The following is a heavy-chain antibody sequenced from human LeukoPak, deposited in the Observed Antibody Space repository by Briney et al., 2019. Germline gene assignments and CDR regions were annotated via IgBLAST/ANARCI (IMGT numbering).Heavy chain of an antibody. CDR1: GFTFSSYG. D-gene: IGHD2-21*02. CDR2: ISYDGSNK. V-gene: IGHV3-30*03. Sequence: GRSLRLSCAASGFTFSSYGMHWVRQAPGKGLEWVAVISYDGSNKYYADSVKGRFTISRDNSKNTLYLQMNSLRAEDTAVYFCARDGTKAYCGGDCRAHDYWGQGTLVTVSS. J-gene: IGHJ4*02. CDR3: ARDGTKAYCGGDCRAHDY.